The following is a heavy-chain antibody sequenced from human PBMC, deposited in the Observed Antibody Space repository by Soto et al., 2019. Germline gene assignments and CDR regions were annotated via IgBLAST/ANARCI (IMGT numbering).Heavy chain of an antibody. CDR3: ARVARTNYGMDV. CDR2: LFHGGST. J-gene: IGHJ6*02. CDR1: GGSIHSSLYS. V-gene: IGHV4-30-2*01. Sequence: ASETLSLTCTVSGGSIHSSLYSWTWIRQAPAKGLEWIGYLFHGGSTYHTPSLASRVIMTLDRSKNQFSLNLTSVTAADTAVYYCARVARTNYGMDVRGQGTTVTVSS. D-gene: IGHD2-8*01.